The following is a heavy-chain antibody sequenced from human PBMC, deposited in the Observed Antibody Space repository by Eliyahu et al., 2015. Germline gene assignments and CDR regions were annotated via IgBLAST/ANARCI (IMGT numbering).Heavy chain of an antibody. CDR2: INAKRGGT. CDR1: GYSFTDQF. CDR3: ARDMAARDYFDH. J-gene: IGHJ4*02. V-gene: IGHV1-2*06. D-gene: IGHD6-13*01. Sequence: QVQLVQSGAEVKKPGASVRVXCKASGYSFTDQFLHWVRQAPGQGLEWMGRINAKRGGTNYAPRFKGRVTMTRDTSISTVYMELSGLTSDDTAVYYCARDMAARDYFDHWGQGTLVTVSS.